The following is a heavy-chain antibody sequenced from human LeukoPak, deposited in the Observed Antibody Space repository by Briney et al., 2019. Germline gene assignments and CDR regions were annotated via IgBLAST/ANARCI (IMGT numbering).Heavy chain of an antibody. CDR2: IKQDGSEK. CDR1: GFTFSSYW. Sequence: GGSLRLSCAASGFTFSSYWMTWVRQAPGKGLEWVANIKQDGSEKYYVDSVKGRFTISRDNAKNSLYLQMNSLRAEDTAVYYCARDKLYSSGWPDAFDIWGQGTMVTVSS. D-gene: IGHD6-19*01. CDR3: ARDKLYSSGWPDAFDI. J-gene: IGHJ3*02. V-gene: IGHV3-7*01.